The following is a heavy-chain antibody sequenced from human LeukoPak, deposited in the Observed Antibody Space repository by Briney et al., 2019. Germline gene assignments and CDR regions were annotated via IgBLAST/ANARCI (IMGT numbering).Heavy chain of an antibody. V-gene: IGHV3-7*01. J-gene: IGHJ4*02. CDR3: ARAGYYYGSGFFDY. D-gene: IGHD3-10*01. CDR2: IKQDGSEK. Sequence: PGGSLRLSCAASGFTLSSYWMSWVRQAPGKGLEWVANIKQDGSEKYYVDSVKGRFTISRDNAKNSLYLQMNSLRAEDTAVYYCARAGYYYGSGFFDYWGQGTLVTVSS. CDR1: GFTLSSYW.